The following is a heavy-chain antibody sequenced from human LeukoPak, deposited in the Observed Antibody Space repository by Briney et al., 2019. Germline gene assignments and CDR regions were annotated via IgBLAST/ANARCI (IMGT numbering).Heavy chain of an antibody. Sequence: SQTLSLTCTVSGGSISSGDYYWSWIRQPAGKGLEWIGRIYTSGTTNYNPSLKSRVTISVDTSKNQSSLKLSSVTAADTAMYYCAREDYYYMDVWGKGTTVTVSS. CDR3: AREDYYYMDV. CDR1: GGSISSGDYY. J-gene: IGHJ6*03. V-gene: IGHV4-61*02. CDR2: IYTSGTT.